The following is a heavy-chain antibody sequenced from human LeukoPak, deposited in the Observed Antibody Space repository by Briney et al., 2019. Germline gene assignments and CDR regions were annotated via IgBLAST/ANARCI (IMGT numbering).Heavy chain of an antibody. D-gene: IGHD1-7*01. CDR3: ARVGQHWSYVDQRYNWFDP. V-gene: IGHV3-7*03. CDR1: GFTFRSYW. CDR2: IKQDGSET. J-gene: IGHJ5*02. Sequence: PGGSLRLSCAASGFTFRSYWMTWVRQYPGKGLEWVANIKQDGSETYYADSVKGRFTISRDNSKNTLYLQMNSLRAEDTAIYYCARVGQHWSYVDQRYNWFDPWGQGTLVTVSS.